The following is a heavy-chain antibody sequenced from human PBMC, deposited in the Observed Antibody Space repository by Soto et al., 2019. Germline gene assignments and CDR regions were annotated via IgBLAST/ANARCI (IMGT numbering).Heavy chain of an antibody. CDR1: GFTFISYA. D-gene: IGHD1-1*01. J-gene: IGHJ6*02. V-gene: IGHV3-30-3*01. CDR3: ARSDHAAGGYGMDV. Sequence: WGSLRLSCAASGFTFISYAIHCFRHSPCKWLEWVAVISYDGSNKYYADSVKGRFTISRDNSKNTLYLQMNSLRAEDTAVYYCARSDHAAGGYGMDVWGQGTTVTVSS. CDR2: ISYDGSNK.